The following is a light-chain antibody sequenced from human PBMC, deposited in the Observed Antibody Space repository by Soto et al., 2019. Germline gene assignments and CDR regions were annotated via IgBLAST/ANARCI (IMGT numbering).Light chain of an antibody. Sequence: DIVMTQSPDSLAVSLGERATINCKSSQSVLYSSNNKNYLAWYQQKPGQPPKLLIYWASTRESGVPDRFSGGGSGTDVTLTINSLQAEDVAVYYFQQYYTSWWTFGQGTKVEIK. V-gene: IGKV4-1*01. J-gene: IGKJ1*01. CDR1: QSVLYSSNNKNY. CDR2: WAS. CDR3: QQYYTSWWT.